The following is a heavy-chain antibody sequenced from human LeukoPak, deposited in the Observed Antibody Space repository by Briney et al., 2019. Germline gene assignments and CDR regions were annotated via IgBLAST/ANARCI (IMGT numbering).Heavy chain of an antibody. V-gene: IGHV3-7*01. CDR2: IKQDGSEK. D-gene: IGHD1-1*01. J-gene: IGHJ4*02. CDR1: GFTFSSYW. CDR3: ARDTINWNYFDY. Sequence: GGSLRLSCAASGFTFSSYWMSCVRQAPGKGLEWVANIKQDGSEKYYVDSVKGRFTISRDNAKNSLYLQMNSLRAEDTAVHYCARDTINWNYFDYWGQGTLVTVSS.